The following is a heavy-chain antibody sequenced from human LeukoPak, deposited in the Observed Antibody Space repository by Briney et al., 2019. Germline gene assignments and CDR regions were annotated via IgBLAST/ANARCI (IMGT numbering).Heavy chain of an antibody. Sequence: PGGSLRLSCAASGFTFSSYSMNWVRQAPGKGLEWVSYISSSSTIYYADSVKGRFTISRDNAKNSLYLQMNSLRAEDTAVYYCVRGYNSFDTWGQGTLVTVSS. CDR1: GFTFSSYS. CDR2: ISSSSTI. CDR3: VRGYNSFDT. D-gene: IGHD3-22*01. V-gene: IGHV3-48*04. J-gene: IGHJ4*02.